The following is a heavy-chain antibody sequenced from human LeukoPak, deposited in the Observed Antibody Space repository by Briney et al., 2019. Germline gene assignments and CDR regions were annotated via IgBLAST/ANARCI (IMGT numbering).Heavy chain of an antibody. J-gene: IGHJ5*02. Sequence: GASVKVSCKASRYTFTGYYMHWVRQAPGQGLEWMGWINPNSGVTDYAQNFQGRVTMTRDTSISTAYMELSRLRSDDTAVYYCARDLARSYYDSSGYSTWGQGTLVTVSS. CDR1: RYTFTGYY. V-gene: IGHV1-2*02. CDR2: INPNSGVT. D-gene: IGHD3-22*01. CDR3: ARDLARSYYDSSGYST.